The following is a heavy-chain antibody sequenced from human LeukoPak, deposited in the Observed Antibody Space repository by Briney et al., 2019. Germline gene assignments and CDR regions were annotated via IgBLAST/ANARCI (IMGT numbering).Heavy chain of an antibody. CDR2: IWYDGSNK. CDR3: ARGQHYDFWSGYYL. CDR1: GFTFSSYG. J-gene: IGHJ4*02. D-gene: IGHD3-3*01. V-gene: IGHV3-33*01. Sequence: PGGSLRLSCAASGFTFSSYGMHWVRQAPGKGLEWVAVIWYDGSNKYYADSVKGRFTISRDNSKNTLYLQTNSLRAEDTAVYYCARGQHYDFWSGYYLWGQGTLVTVSS.